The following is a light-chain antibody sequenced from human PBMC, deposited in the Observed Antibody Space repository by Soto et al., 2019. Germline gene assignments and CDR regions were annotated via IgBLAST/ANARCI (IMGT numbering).Light chain of an antibody. CDR3: CSYAGSSTFWYV. CDR2: EVS. V-gene: IGLV2-23*02. J-gene: IGLJ1*01. Sequence: QSALTQPASVSGSPGQSITISCTGTSSDVRSYNLVSWYQQHPGKAPKLMIYEVSKRPSGVSNRFSGSKSGNTASLTISGLQAEDEADYYCCSYAGSSTFWYVFGTGTKVTVL. CDR1: SSDVRSYNL.